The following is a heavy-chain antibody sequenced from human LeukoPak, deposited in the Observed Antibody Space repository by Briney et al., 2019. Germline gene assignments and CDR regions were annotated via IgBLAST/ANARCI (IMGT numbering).Heavy chain of an antibody. CDR2: IYYSGST. CDR1: GGSLSSYY. Sequence: SETLSLTCTVSGGSLSSYYWSWIRQPPGKGLEWIGYIYYSGSTNYNPSLKSRVTISVDTSKNQFSLKLSSVTAADTAVYYCARVGSDDFWSGYYKRVSWFDPWGQGTLVTVSS. D-gene: IGHD3-3*01. CDR3: ARVGSDDFWSGYYKRVSWFDP. J-gene: IGHJ5*02. V-gene: IGHV4-59*01.